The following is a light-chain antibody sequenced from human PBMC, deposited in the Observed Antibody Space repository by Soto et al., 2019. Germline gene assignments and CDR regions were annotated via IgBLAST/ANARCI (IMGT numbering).Light chain of an antibody. CDR2: NVY. V-gene: IGLV2-14*03. Sequence: SALTQPASVSGSPGQSITISCTGTSSDVGVYNFVSWHQQHPGKAPKLMIYNVYDRPSGISYRFSGSKSGNTASLTISGLQGEDEADYYCSAYTVSRTYVFGTGTKVTVL. J-gene: IGLJ1*01. CDR3: SAYTVSRTYV. CDR1: SSDVGVYNF.